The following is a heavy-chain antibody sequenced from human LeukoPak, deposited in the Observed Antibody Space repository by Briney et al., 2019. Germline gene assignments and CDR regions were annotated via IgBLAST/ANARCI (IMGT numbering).Heavy chain of an antibody. J-gene: IGHJ4*02. V-gene: IGHV1-2*02. CDR3: ARADYNNHLLDY. CDR2: INPNSGGT. D-gene: IGHD4-11*01. CDR1: GYTFTGYY. Sequence: GASVKVSCKASGYTFTGYYMHWVRQAPGQGLEWMGWINPNSGGTNYAQKFQGRFTMTRDTSISTAYMELSRLRSDDTAVYYCARADYNNHLLDYWGQGTLVTVSS.